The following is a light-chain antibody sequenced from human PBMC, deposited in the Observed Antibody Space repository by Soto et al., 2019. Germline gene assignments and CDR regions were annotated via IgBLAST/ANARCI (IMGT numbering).Light chain of an antibody. CDR3: QQYYTTPLT. Sequence: DILVKQSTDYLATSPREGRANNSKSGQRVLYSSNNKNYLAWYQQTPGQPPKLLIYWASTRESGVPDRFSGSGSGTDFTLTISSLQAEDVAVYFCQQYYTTPLTFGGGTKVDIK. CDR2: WAS. CDR1: QRVLYSSNNKNY. V-gene: IGKV4-1*01. J-gene: IGKJ4*01.